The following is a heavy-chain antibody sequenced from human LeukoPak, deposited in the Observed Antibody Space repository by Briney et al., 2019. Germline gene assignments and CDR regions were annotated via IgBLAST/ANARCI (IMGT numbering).Heavy chain of an antibody. Sequence: SGTLSLTCTVSGGSISSYYWSWIRQPPGKGLEWIGYIYYSGSTNYNPSLKSRVTISVDTSKNQFSLKLSSVTAADTAVYYCAGYSGYDYYYYYGMDVWGQGTTVTVSS. CDR2: IYYSGST. CDR1: GGSISSYY. D-gene: IGHD5-12*01. CDR3: AGYSGYDYYYYYGMDV. J-gene: IGHJ6*02. V-gene: IGHV4-59*01.